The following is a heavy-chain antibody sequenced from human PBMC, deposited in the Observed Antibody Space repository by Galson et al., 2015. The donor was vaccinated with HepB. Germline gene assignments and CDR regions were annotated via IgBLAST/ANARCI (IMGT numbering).Heavy chain of an antibody. CDR2: MNPNSGNT. Sequence: SVKVSCKASGYTFTSYDINWVRQATGQGLEWMGWMNPNSGNTGYAQKFQGRVTMTRNTSISTAYMELSSLRSEDTAVCYCASDIAVAGGNGMDVWGQGTTVTVSS. V-gene: IGHV1-8*01. CDR3: ASDIAVAGGNGMDV. CDR1: GYTFTSYD. D-gene: IGHD6-19*01. J-gene: IGHJ6*02.